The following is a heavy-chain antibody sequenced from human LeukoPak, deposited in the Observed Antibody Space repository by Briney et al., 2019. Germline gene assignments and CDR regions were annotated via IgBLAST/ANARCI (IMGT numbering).Heavy chain of an antibody. CDR3: ARTRSGSFRHYMDV. Sequence: PSETLSLTCTVSGGSISSSSYYWGWIRQPPGKGLKWFGSIYYSGSTYSNPSTKSLVTISVDTSKNQFSLKPSSVTAADTAVYYCARTRSGSFRHYMDVWGKGTTVTVSS. D-gene: IGHD1-26*01. CDR2: IYYSGST. V-gene: IGHV4-39*07. CDR1: GGSISSSSYY. J-gene: IGHJ6*03.